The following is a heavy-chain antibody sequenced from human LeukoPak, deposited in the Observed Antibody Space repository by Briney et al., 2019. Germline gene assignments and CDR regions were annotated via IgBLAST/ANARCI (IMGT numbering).Heavy chain of an antibody. CDR3: ARAGSDNYYSGVNY. D-gene: IGHD3-22*01. CDR2: IKQDGSEK. J-gene: IGHJ4*02. V-gene: IGHV3-7*03. CDR1: GFTFSSYW. Sequence: GGSLRLSCAASGFTFSSYWMQWVRQAPGKGLEWVANIKQDGSEKYYADSVKGRFIISRDNAKNTLYLQMDSLRAEDTAIYYCARAGSDNYYSGVNYWGQGTLVTVSS.